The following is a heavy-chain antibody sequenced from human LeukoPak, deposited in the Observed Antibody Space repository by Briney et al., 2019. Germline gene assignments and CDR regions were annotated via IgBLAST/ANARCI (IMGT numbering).Heavy chain of an antibody. Sequence: SETLSLTCTVSGGSISSSSYYWGWIRQPPGKGLEWIGSIYYSGSTYYNPSLKSRVTISVDTSKNQFSLKLSSVTAADTAVYYCASRPYDFWSGRIDYWAREPWSPSPQ. D-gene: IGHD3-3*01. CDR1: GGSISSSSYY. V-gene: IGHV4-39*01. J-gene: IGHJ4*02. CDR2: IYYSGST. CDR3: ASRPYDFWSGRIDY.